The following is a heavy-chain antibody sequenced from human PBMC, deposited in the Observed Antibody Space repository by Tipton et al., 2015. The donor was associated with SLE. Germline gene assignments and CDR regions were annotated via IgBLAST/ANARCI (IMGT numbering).Heavy chain of an antibody. CDR3: ARDEILPADRHWYFDL. D-gene: IGHD2-2*01. CDR2: IYWNGGRT. CDR1: GFTFDDYG. V-gene: IGHV3-20*04. Sequence: SLRLSCAASGFTFDDYGMSWVRQAPGKGLEWVSGIYWNGGRTGYADSVKGRFTISRDNAKNSLYLQMNSLRAEDTAVYYCARDEILPADRHWYFDLWGRGTLVTVSS. J-gene: IGHJ2*01.